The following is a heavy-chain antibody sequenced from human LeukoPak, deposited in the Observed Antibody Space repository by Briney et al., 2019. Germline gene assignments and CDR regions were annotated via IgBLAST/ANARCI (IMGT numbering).Heavy chain of an antibody. D-gene: IGHD3-16*01. CDR2: ISYDGSNK. Sequence: GKSLRLSCAASGFTFSSYGMHWVRQAPGKGLEWVAVISYDGSNKYYADSVKGRFTISRDNSENTLYLQMNSLRAEDTAVCYCAKDQGDYYYYYGMDVWGQGTTVTVSS. J-gene: IGHJ6*02. CDR1: GFTFSSYG. CDR3: AKDQGDYYYYYGMDV. V-gene: IGHV3-30*18.